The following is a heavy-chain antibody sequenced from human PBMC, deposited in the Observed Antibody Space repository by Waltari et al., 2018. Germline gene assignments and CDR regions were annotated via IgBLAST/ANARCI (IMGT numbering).Heavy chain of an antibody. CDR1: GGSISSYY. D-gene: IGHD2-21*01. V-gene: IGHV4-4*09. J-gene: IGHJ3*02. CDR3: ARGEHIVPLSAFDI. CDR2: IYTSGST. Sequence: QVQLQESGPGLVKPSETLSLTCTVSGGSISSYYWSWIRQPPGKGLEWIGYIYTSGSTNYNPSLKSRVTISVDTSKNQFSLKLSSVTAADTAVYYCARGEHIVPLSAFDIWGQGTMVTVSS.